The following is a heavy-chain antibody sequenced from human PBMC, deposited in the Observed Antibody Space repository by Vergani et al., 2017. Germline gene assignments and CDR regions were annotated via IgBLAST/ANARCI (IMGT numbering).Heavy chain of an antibody. J-gene: IGHJ5*02. CDR3: AKDYYDFLSGYLSWFDP. CDR1: GFTFSSYG. Sequence: QVQLVESGGGVVQPGRSLRLSCGASGFTFSSYGMHWVRQAPGKGLEWVAVISYDGSNKYYADSVKGRFTISRDNSKNTLYLQMNSLRAEDTAVYYCAKDYYDFLSGYLSWFDPWGQGTLVTVSS. CDR2: ISYDGSNK. D-gene: IGHD3-3*01. V-gene: IGHV3-30*18.